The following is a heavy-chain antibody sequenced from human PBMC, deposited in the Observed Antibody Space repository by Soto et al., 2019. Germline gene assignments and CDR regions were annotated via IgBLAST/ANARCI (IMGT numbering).Heavy chain of an antibody. CDR2: IIPMLTVT. CDR1: GGTFSTYT. V-gene: IGHV1-69*02. CDR3: SIGSWSAETFDV. D-gene: IGHD2-2*01. J-gene: IGHJ3*01. Sequence: QVHLVQSGAEVKKPGSSVKVSRKAAGGTFSTYTLIWVRQAPGQGLEWMGRIIPMLTVTNSAQKFQGRVTLTADKSTNTAFMELTSLRSDDTAVYYCSIGSWSAETFDVWGQGTMVTVSS.